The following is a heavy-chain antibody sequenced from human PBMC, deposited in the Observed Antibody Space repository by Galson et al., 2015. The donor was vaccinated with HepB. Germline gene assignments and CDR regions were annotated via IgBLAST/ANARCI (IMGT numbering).Heavy chain of an antibody. CDR3: AREIPGAEWELPPFDY. CDR1: GFTSSSYG. D-gene: IGHD1-26*01. Sequence: SLRLSCAASGFTSSSYGMHWVRQAPGKGLEWVAVIWYDGSNKYYADSVKGRFTISRDNSKNTLYLQMNSLRAEDTAVYYCAREIPGAEWELPPFDYWGQGTLVTVSS. J-gene: IGHJ4*02. CDR2: IWYDGSNK. V-gene: IGHV3-33*01.